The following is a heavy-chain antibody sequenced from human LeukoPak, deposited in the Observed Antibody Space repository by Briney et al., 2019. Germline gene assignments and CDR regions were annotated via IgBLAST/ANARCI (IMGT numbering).Heavy chain of an antibody. CDR3: ARDSVTMVRGVRATYYYYGMDV. Sequence: GGSLRLSRAASGFTVSSNYMSWVRQAPGKGLEWVSVIYSGGSTYYADSVKGRFTISRDNSKNTLYLQMNSLRAEDTAVYYCARDSVTMVRGVRATYYYYGMDVWGQGTTVTVSS. CDR2: IYSGGST. J-gene: IGHJ6*02. CDR1: GFTVSSNY. D-gene: IGHD3-10*01. V-gene: IGHV3-53*01.